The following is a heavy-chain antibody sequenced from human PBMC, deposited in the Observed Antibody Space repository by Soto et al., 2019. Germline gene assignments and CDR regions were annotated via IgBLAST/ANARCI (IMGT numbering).Heavy chain of an antibody. Sequence: ASVKVSCKASGYTFTSYAMNWVRQAPGQGLEWMGWINTNTGNPTYAQGFTGRFVFSLDTSVSTAYLRICSLKAEDTAVYYCARDRPWGIAAAGTCFDYWGQGTLVTVSS. CDR1: GYTFTSYA. CDR2: INTNTGNP. V-gene: IGHV7-4-1*01. J-gene: IGHJ4*02. CDR3: ARDRPWGIAAAGTCFDY. D-gene: IGHD6-13*01.